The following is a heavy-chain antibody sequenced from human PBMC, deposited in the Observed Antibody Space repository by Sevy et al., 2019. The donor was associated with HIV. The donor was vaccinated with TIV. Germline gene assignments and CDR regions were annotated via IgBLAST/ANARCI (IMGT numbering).Heavy chain of an antibody. D-gene: IGHD3-22*01. CDR2: IWHDGSNK. Sequence: GGSLRLSCAASGFTLSSYGMHWVRQAPGKGLEWVAVIWHDGSNKYYADSVKGRFTISRDNSKNTLYLQMNSLRAEDTAVYYCAMNYYDSSGSSFFFDYWGQGSLVTVSS. CDR3: AMNYYDSSGSSFFFDY. J-gene: IGHJ4*02. CDR1: GFTLSSYG. V-gene: IGHV3-33*01.